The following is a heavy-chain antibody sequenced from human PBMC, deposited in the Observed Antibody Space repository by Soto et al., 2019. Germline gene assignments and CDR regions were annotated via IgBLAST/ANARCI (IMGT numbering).Heavy chain of an antibody. V-gene: IGHV4-39*01. J-gene: IGHJ4*02. Sequence: QLQLQESGPGLVKPSETLSLTSTVSGGSISSSGYYWGWIRQPPGKGLEWIGSIYYSRSTYYNPSLTSRVTISVDTSKIQFSLKLSSVIAADTAVYYCARSLMTMVPEADWGQGTLVTVSS. CDR1: GGSISSSGYY. D-gene: IGHD3-10*01. CDR2: IYYSRST. CDR3: ARSLMTMVPEAD.